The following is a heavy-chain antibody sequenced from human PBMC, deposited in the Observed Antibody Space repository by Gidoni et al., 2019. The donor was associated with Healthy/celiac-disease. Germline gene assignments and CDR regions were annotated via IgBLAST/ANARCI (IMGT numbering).Heavy chain of an antibody. CDR2: IKQDGSEK. Sequence: EVQLVESGGGLVQPGGSLRLSCAASGFTFSSYWMGWVRQAPGKGLEWVANIKQDGSEKYYVDSVKGRFTISRDNAKNSLYLQMNSLRAEDTAVYYCARGPFTVSREGWFDPWGQGTLVTVSS. V-gene: IGHV3-7*01. CDR1: GFTFSSYW. J-gene: IGHJ5*02. CDR3: ARGPFTVSREGWFDP. D-gene: IGHD4-17*01.